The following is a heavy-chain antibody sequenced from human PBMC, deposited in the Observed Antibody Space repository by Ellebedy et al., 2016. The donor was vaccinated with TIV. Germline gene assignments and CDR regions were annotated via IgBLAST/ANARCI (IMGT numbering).Heavy chain of an antibody. CDR1: GGSISSGDYY. CDR2: IYYSGST. J-gene: IGHJ5*02. D-gene: IGHD4-11*01. V-gene: IGHV4-30-4*01. CDR3: ARHLTVKGRFNP. Sequence: SETLSLXXTVSGGSISSGDYYWSWIRQPPGKGLEWIGYIYYSGSTYYNPSLKSRVTISVDTSKNQFSLKLSSVTAADTAVYYCARHLTVKGRFNPWGQGTLVTVSS.